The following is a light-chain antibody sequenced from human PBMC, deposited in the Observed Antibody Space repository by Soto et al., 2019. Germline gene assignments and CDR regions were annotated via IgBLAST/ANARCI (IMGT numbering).Light chain of an antibody. CDR2: KAS. CDR3: QQYNTYS. CDR1: QSISSW. Sequence: DIQMTHSPSTLSASVGYRFNITCRASQSISSWLAWYQQRPGKPPKLLIYKASSLESGVPSRFSGSGSGTEFTLTISSMQPDDFATYYCQQYNTYSFGHGTKVDIK. V-gene: IGKV1-5*03. J-gene: IGKJ1*01.